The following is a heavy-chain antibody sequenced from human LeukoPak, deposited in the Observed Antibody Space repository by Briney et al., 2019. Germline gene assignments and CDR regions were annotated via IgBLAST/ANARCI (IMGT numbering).Heavy chain of an antibody. CDR2: INPNSGGT. J-gene: IGHJ4*02. Sequence: ASVKVSCKASGYTFTGYYMHWVRQAPGQGLEWMGWINPNSGGTNYAQKFQGRVTMTKDTSISTAYMELSRLRSDDTAVYYCARDLVLGPPSFFDYWGQGTLVTVSS. CDR1: GYTFTGYY. V-gene: IGHV1-2*02. D-gene: IGHD3-10*01. CDR3: ARDLVLGPPSFFDY.